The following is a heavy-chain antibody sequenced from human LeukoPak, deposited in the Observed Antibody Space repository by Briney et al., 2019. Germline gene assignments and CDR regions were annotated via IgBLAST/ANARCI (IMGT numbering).Heavy chain of an antibody. CDR3: ARVLSGSFDY. Sequence: SETLSLTCTASGGSISSYYWSWIRQPPGKGLEWIGYIYYSGSTNYNPSLKSRVTISVDTSKNQFSLKLSSVTAADTAVYYCARVLSGSFDYWGQGTLVTVSS. CDR1: GGSISSYY. D-gene: IGHD1-26*01. V-gene: IGHV4-59*01. CDR2: IYYSGST. J-gene: IGHJ4*02.